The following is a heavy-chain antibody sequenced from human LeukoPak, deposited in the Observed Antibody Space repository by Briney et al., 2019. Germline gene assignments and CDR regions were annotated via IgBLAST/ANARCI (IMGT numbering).Heavy chain of an antibody. Sequence: GESLKISCKGSGYSFTSYWIGWVRQMPGKGLEWMGIIYPGDSDTRYSPSFQGQVTISADKSISTAYLQWSSLKASDTAMYYCARQTYYYDSSGYYPEGAFDIWGQGTMVTVSS. CDR3: ARQTYYYDSSGYYPEGAFDI. V-gene: IGHV5-51*01. J-gene: IGHJ3*02. CDR1: GYSFTSYW. CDR2: IYPGDSDT. D-gene: IGHD3-22*01.